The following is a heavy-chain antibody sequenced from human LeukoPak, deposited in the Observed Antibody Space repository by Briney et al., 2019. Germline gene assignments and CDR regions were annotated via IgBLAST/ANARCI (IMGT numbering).Heavy chain of an antibody. CDR1: EFSVGSNY. CDR3: ATPLLQRVY. V-gene: IGHV3-66*01. D-gene: IGHD1-26*01. J-gene: IGHJ4*02. Sequence: GGSLRLSCAASEFSVGSNYMTWVRQAPGKGLEWVSLIYSGGSTYYADSVKGRFTISRDNSKNSLYLQMNSLRAEDTAVYYCATPLLQRVYWGQGTLVTVSS. CDR2: IYSGGST.